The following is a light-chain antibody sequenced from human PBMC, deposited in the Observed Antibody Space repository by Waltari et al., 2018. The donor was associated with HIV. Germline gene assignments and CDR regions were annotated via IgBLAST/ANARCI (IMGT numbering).Light chain of an antibody. CDR1: SGSTAYA. V-gene: IGLV4-69*01. Sequence: QLVLTQSASASASLGASVKLTCTLSSGSTAYAIAWPQQQAEKGPRYLMKVNSDGSYSRGDGIPDRFSGSSSEAERYLTISSLQSEDEADYYCQTWDTGIRVFGGGTKLTVL. CDR2: VNSDGSY. J-gene: IGLJ3*02. CDR3: QTWDTGIRV.